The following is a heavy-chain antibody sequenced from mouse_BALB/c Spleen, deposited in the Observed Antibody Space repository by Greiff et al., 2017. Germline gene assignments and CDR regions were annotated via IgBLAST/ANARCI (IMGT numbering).Heavy chain of an antibody. CDR3: AREGGSGYVFDY. D-gene: IGHD3-1*01. Sequence: QRVESGGGLVQPGGSRKLSCAASGFTFSSFGMHWVRQAPEKGLEWVAYISSGSSTIYYADTVKGRFTISRDNPKNTLFLQMTSLRSEDTAMYYCAREGGSGYVFDYWGQGTTLTVSS. V-gene: IGHV5-17*02. CDR2: ISSGSSTI. J-gene: IGHJ2*01. CDR1: GFTFSSFG.